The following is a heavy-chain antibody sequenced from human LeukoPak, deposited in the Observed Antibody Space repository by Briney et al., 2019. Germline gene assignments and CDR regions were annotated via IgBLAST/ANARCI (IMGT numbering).Heavy chain of an antibody. J-gene: IGHJ4*02. CDR2: TYYRSKLYK. Sequence: SQTLSLTCAISGDIVSSNSAAWNWIRQSPSRGLEWLGRTYYRSKLYKDYAVSVKNRITINPDKSKNQFSLQLNSVTPEDTAVYYCVRRGVTGNSFDYWGQGTLVTVSS. D-gene: IGHD6-19*01. V-gene: IGHV6-1*01. CDR1: GDIVSSNSAA. CDR3: VRRGVTGNSFDY.